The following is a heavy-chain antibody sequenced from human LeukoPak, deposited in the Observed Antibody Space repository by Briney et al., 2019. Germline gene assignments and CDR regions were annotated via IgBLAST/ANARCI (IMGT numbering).Heavy chain of an antibody. Sequence: GGSPRLSCAASGFAFSTYAMSWVRQAPGEGLEWVSSISGGGASTFYADSVKGRFTISRDNSKNTLYLQMNTLRVDDTAVYYCAKSTFTWTVAGTQNDYWGQGTLVTVSS. D-gene: IGHD6-19*01. CDR2: ISGGGAST. CDR1: GFAFSTYA. CDR3: AKSTFTWTVAGTQNDY. V-gene: IGHV3-23*01. J-gene: IGHJ4*02.